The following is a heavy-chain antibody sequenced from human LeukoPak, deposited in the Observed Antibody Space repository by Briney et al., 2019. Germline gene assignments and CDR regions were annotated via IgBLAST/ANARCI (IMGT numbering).Heavy chain of an antibody. V-gene: IGHV3-30*02. J-gene: IGHJ5*02. CDR1: GFTFNTYG. CDR2: IRYDGSNK. D-gene: IGHD5-12*01. CDR3: AKHGGYDFP. Sequence: PGGSLRLSCAASGFTFNTYGMHWVRQAPGKGLEWVAFIRYDGSNKYYADSVKGRFSISRDNSKNTLYLQMNSLRPEDTAVYYCAKHGGYDFPWGQGTLVAVSS.